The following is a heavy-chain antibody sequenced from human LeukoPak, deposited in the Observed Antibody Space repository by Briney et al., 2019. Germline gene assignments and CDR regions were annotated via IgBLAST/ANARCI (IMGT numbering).Heavy chain of an antibody. CDR3: ARGGGSGSYYRN. V-gene: IGHV4-39*07. J-gene: IGHJ4*02. Sequence: SETLSLTCTVSGVSISTNSYNWGWIRQPPGKGLEWIGEINHSGSTNYNPSLKSRVTISVDTSKNQFSLKLSSVTAADTAVYYCARGGGSGSYYRNWGQGTLVTVSS. CDR2: INHSGST. CDR1: GVSISTNSYN. D-gene: IGHD3-10*01.